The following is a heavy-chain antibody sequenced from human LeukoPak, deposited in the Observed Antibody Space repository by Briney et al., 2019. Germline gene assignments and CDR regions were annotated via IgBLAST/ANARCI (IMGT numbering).Heavy chain of an antibody. V-gene: IGHV1-69*13. J-gene: IGHJ4*02. Sequence: SVKVSCKASGGTFTSYAISWVRQAPGQGLEWMGGIIPIFGTANYAQKFQGRVTITADESTSTAYMELSSLRSEDTAVYYCASDSSSWYNIRDYWGQGTLVTVSS. CDR3: ASDSSSWYNIRDY. D-gene: IGHD6-13*01. CDR2: IIPIFGTA. CDR1: GGTFTSYA.